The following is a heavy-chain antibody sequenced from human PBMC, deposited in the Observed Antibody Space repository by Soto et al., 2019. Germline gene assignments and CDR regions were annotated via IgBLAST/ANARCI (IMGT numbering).Heavy chain of an antibody. Sequence: PGGSLRLSCAASGFTVSTYYMSWVRQAPGKGLEWVSVIYSAGSADFADSVKGRFTVSRDNSKNTLYLQMNSLRAEDTAVYYCAKGVVDRYVDSWGPGTLVTVS. CDR2: IYSAGSA. V-gene: IGHV3-66*01. CDR1: GFTVSTYY. J-gene: IGHJ4*02. CDR3: AKGVVDRYVDS. D-gene: IGHD3-9*01.